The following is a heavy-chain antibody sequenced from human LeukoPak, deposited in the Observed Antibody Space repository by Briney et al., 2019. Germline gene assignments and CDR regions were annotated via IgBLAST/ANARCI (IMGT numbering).Heavy chain of an antibody. V-gene: IGHV3-23*01. CDR1: GFTFSNYA. J-gene: IGHJ2*01. CDR2: ISANGGST. D-gene: IGHD4-17*01. CDR3: AKEGDYGYWYFDL. Sequence: QPGGSLRLSCAASGFTFSNYAMSWVRQAPGKGLEWVSAISANGGSTYYVASVKGRLTISRDNSKNTLYLQVNSLRAEDTAVYYCAKEGDYGYWYFDLWGRGTLVPVSS.